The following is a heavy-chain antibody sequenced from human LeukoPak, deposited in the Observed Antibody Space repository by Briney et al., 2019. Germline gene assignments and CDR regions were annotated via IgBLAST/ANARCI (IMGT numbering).Heavy chain of an antibody. CDR3: ASAYGSGSYHY. Sequence: ASVKVSCKASGYTFTSYYMHWVRQAPGQGLEWMGIINPSGGSTSYAQKFQGRVTITTDESTSTAYMELSSLRSEDTAVYYCASAYGSGSYHYWGQGTLVTVSS. CDR1: GYTFTSYY. J-gene: IGHJ4*02. CDR2: INPSGGST. D-gene: IGHD3-10*01. V-gene: IGHV1-46*01.